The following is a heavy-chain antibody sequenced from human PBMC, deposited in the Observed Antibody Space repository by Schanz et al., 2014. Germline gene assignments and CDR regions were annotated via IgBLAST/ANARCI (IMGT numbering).Heavy chain of an antibody. CDR1: RLTFGNYW. V-gene: IGHV3-7*01. Sequence: EVQLVESGGGLVQPGGSLRLSCATSRLTFGNYWMSWVRQAPGKGLEWVANINQDGSQKYYVGSVKGRFTISRDNAKASLSLQMTSLRAEDTAVYYCATQYCSGTTCYADSWDRWGQGALVTVSS. D-gene: IGHD2-2*01. CDR2: INQDGSQK. J-gene: IGHJ4*01. CDR3: ATQYCSGTTCYADSWDR.